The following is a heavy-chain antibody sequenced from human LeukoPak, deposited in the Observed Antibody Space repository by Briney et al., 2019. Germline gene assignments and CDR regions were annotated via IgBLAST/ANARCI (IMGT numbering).Heavy chain of an antibody. CDR3: AREAGGVAAAQLGY. V-gene: IGHV4-39*02. D-gene: IGHD6-13*01. Sequence: PSETLSLTCTVSAVSTSSSNSYWGWLRQPPGKGLEWIGSIYYSGNTYYNASLKSQVPISIDPSKNQFSLRLTSVTAADTAVYYCAREAGGVAAAQLGYWGQGTLVTVSS. CDR2: IYYSGNT. CDR1: AVSTSSSNSY. J-gene: IGHJ4*02.